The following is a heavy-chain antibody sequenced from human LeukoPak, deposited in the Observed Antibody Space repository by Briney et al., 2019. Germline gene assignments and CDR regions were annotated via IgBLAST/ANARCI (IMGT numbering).Heavy chain of an antibody. CDR1: GFTFSNYA. Sequence: PGGSLRLSCAASGFTFSNYAMTWVRQAPGKGLEWVSVISGSGRNTDYADSVKGRFTISRDNSKNTLYLQVNSLRAEDTAVYYCAKTVGLTEHWGQGTLVTVSS. J-gene: IGHJ1*01. V-gene: IGHV3-23*01. CDR2: ISGSGRNT. CDR3: AKTVGLTEH. D-gene: IGHD4-23*01.